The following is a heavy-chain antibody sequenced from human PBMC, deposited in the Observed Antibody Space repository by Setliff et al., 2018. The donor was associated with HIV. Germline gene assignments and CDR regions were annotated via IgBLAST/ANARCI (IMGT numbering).Heavy chain of an antibody. CDR1: GFIFRNYW. CDR2: INHDESEK. Sequence: GESLKISCAVSGFIFRNYWMTWVRQAPWRGLEWVASINHDESEKYYVDSVKGRFTISRDNAKNSLYRQLNSLGPEYTAVYYCAGGHRSVSYFDPWGQGTLVTVSS. J-gene: IGHJ5*02. D-gene: IGHD3-10*01. V-gene: IGHV3-7*01. CDR3: AGGHRSVSYFDP.